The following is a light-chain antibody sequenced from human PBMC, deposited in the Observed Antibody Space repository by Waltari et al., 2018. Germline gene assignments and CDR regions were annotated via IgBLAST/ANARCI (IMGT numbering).Light chain of an antibody. CDR2: KAS. Sequence: DIQMTQSPSTLSASVGDRVTITCRASQSLSNWLAWYQQKPGKAPKVLIYKASTLESGVPSWFSGSRAGTEFTLTISSLQPDDFATYYCQQYRNLWTFGQGTKVEIK. CDR3: QQYRNLWT. V-gene: IGKV1-5*03. CDR1: QSLSNW. J-gene: IGKJ1*01.